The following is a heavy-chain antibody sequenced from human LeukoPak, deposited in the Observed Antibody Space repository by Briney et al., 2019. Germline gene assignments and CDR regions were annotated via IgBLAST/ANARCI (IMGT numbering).Heavy chain of an antibody. CDR2: ISSSSSTI. Sequence: GGSLRLSCAASGFTFTTYSMNWVRQAPGKGLEWISYISSSSSTIYYADSVKGRFTISRDNAKNSLFLQMNSLRAEDTAVYYCARGYYGDYLTDYWGQGTLVTVSS. V-gene: IGHV3-48*01. D-gene: IGHD4-17*01. J-gene: IGHJ4*02. CDR1: GFTFTTYS. CDR3: ARGYYGDYLTDY.